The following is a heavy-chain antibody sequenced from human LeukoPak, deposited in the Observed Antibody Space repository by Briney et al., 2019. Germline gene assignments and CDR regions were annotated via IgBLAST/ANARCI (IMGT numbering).Heavy chain of an antibody. J-gene: IGHJ4*02. Sequence: GGPLRLSCAASGFTLSGSDMHRVRQASGKGLEWVGHIRSEANSYATAYAASVKGRFTISRDDSKNTAYLQMNSLKTEDTAVYFCVRPGYYGSAYWGQGTLVTVSS. CDR2: IRSEANSYAT. V-gene: IGHV3-73*01. CDR1: GFTLSGSD. CDR3: VRPGYYGSAY. D-gene: IGHD3-10*01.